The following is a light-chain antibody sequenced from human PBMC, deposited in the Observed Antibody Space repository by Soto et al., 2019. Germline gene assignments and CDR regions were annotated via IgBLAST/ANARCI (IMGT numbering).Light chain of an antibody. J-gene: IGLJ1*01. CDR1: SSNIGSTS. Sequence: SALAQPHSASGTPGQRVTISCSGSSSNIGSTSVHWFQQVPGTAPKPLIYSSNQRPSGVPERFSGSKSGTSASLAISGLQSEDEADYYCAAWDDSLNGHIFGTGTKVTVL. V-gene: IGLV1-44*01. CDR3: AAWDDSLNGHI. CDR2: SSN.